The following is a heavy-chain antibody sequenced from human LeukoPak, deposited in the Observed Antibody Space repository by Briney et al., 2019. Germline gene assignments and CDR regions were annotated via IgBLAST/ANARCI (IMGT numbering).Heavy chain of an antibody. V-gene: IGHV1-69*06. CDR1: GGTFSSYA. CDR3: AREEEKVVAGPHFDY. Sequence: SVKVSCKASGGTFSSYAISWVRQAPGQGLEWMGRIIPIFGTANYAQKFQGRVTITADKSTSTAYMELSSLRSEDTAVYYCAREEEKVVAGPHFDYWGQGTLVTVSS. CDR2: IIPIFGTA. D-gene: IGHD6-19*01. J-gene: IGHJ4*02.